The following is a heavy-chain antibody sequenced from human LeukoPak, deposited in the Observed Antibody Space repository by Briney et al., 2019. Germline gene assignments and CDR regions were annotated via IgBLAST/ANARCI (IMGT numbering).Heavy chain of an antibody. CDR3: AKDRDAFWSGYSPFDY. D-gene: IGHD3-3*01. V-gene: IGHV3-48*03. CDR2: ISSSGSTI. Sequence: GGSLRLSCAASGFTFSSYEMNWVRQAPGKGLEWVSYISSSGSTIYYADSVKGRFTISRDNSKNTLYLQMNSLRAEDTAVYYCAKDRDAFWSGYSPFDYWGQGTLVTVSS. J-gene: IGHJ4*02. CDR1: GFTFSSYE.